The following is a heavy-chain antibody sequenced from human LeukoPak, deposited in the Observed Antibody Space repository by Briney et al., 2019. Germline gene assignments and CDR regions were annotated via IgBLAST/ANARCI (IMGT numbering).Heavy chain of an antibody. Sequence: SETLSLTCAVSGYSISSSDWWGWIRQPPGKGLEWIGYIYYSGTTNYNPSLKSRVTMSVDTSKNQFSLKLRSVTALDTAVYYCARKKYGSGSYWNTHDAFDIWGQGTMVTVSS. V-gene: IGHV4-28*06. CDR1: GYSISSSDW. J-gene: IGHJ3*02. D-gene: IGHD3-10*01. CDR3: ARKKYGSGSYWNTHDAFDI. CDR2: IYYSGTT.